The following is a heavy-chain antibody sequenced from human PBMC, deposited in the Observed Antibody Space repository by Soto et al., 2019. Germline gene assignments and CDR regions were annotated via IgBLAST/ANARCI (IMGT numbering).Heavy chain of an antibody. CDR2: INPSGGST. V-gene: IGHV1-46*01. CDR1: GYTFTSYY. CDR3: AGDKNYYDSSGYPNYYFDY. Sequence: ASAKVSWKASGYTFTSYYMHWVRQAPGQGLEWMGIINPSGGSTSYAQKFQGRVTMTRDTSTSTVYMELSSLRSEDTAVYYCAGDKNYYDSSGYPNYYFDYWGQGTLVTVSS. D-gene: IGHD3-22*01. J-gene: IGHJ4*02.